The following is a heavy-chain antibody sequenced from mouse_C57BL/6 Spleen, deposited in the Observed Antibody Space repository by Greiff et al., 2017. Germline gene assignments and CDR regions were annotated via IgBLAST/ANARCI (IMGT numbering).Heavy chain of an antibody. Sequence: VHLVESGPGLVQPSQSLSITCTVSGFSLTSYGVHWVRQSPGKGLEWLGVIWRGGSTDYNAAFMSRLSITKDNSKSQVFFKMNSLQADDTAIYYCAKIYYGYDCAMDYWGQGTSVTVSS. J-gene: IGHJ4*01. V-gene: IGHV2-5*01. CDR2: IWRGGST. D-gene: IGHD2-2*01. CDR1: GFSLTSYG. CDR3: AKIYYGYDCAMDY.